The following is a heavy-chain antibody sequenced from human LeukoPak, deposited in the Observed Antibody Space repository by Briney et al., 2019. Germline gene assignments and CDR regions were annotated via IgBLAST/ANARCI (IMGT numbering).Heavy chain of an antibody. CDR1: GYTFTSYD. D-gene: IGHD3/OR15-3a*01. CDR3: ASDLWGVGPSLVGYYFDH. J-gene: IGHJ4*02. Sequence: ASVKVSCKASGYTFTSYDINWVRQATGQGLEWMGWMNPNSGNTGYAQKFQGRVTMTRNTSISTAYMELSSLRSDDTAVYYCASDLWGVGPSLVGYYFDHWGQGTLVTVSS. CDR2: MNPNSGNT. V-gene: IGHV1-8*01.